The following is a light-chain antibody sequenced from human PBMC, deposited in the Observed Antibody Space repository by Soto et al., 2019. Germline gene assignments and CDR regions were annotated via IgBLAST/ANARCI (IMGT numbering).Light chain of an antibody. CDR3: SSYTSSSTPLYV. V-gene: IGLV2-14*01. J-gene: IGLJ1*01. Sequence: QSVLTQPASVSGSPGQSITISCTGTSSDVGGYNYVSWYQQHPGKAPKLMIYDVSNRPSGVSNRFSGSKSGNTASLIISGLQAEDEADYYCSSYTSSSTPLYVLGTGTKVTVI. CDR1: SSDVGGYNY. CDR2: DVS.